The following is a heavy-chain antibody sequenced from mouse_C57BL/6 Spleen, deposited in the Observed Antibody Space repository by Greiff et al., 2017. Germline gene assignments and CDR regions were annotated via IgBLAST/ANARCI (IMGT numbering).Heavy chain of an antibody. V-gene: IGHV1-52*01. CDR2: IDPSDSET. Sequence: VQLQQPGAELVRPGSSVKLSCTASGYTFTSYWMHWVKQTPIQGLEWIGNIDPSDSETHYNQKFKDKATLTVDKSSSTAYMQLSSLTSENSAVYYCARRRTYYGSSSYYFDYWGQGTTLTVSS. J-gene: IGHJ2*01. CDR1: GYTFTSYW. D-gene: IGHD1-1*01. CDR3: ARRRTYYGSSSYYFDY.